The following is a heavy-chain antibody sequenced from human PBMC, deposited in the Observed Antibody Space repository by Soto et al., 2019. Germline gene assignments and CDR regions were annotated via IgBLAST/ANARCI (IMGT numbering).Heavy chain of an antibody. Sequence: PSETLSLTCAVYGGSFSGYYLSWIRQSPGKGLEWIGEINHSGSTNYNPSLKSRFTISIDTSKNQISLKMNSVTVADTAVFYCASRMGSGRYYFDYWGQGTPVTVSS. V-gene: IGHV4-34*01. CDR3: ASRMGSGRYYFDY. CDR2: INHSGST. D-gene: IGHD3-10*01. J-gene: IGHJ4*02. CDR1: GGSFSGYY.